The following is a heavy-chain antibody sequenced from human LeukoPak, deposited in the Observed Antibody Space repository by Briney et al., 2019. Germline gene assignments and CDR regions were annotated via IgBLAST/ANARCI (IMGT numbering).Heavy chain of an antibody. J-gene: IGHJ6*03. CDR1: GFTFSNFA. Sequence: GGSLRVSCAASGFTFSNFAMRWVRQVPGKGLEWVAAINGDGDGTYYADSVKGRFTIARDNLKNKVYLQMNSLRAEDTAVYYCAKAGTDDINGNNYYMDVWGKGTTITVSS. CDR2: INGDGDGT. V-gene: IGHV3-23*01. CDR3: AKAGTDDINGNNYYMDV. D-gene: IGHD5-24*01.